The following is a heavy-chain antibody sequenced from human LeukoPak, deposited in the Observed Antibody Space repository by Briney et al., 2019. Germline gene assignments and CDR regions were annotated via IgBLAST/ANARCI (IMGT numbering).Heavy chain of an antibody. V-gene: IGHV4-34*01. J-gene: IGHJ5*02. Sequence: PSETLSLTCAVYGGSFSGYYWTCIRQPPGKGLEWIGEINHSGSTNYNPSLKSRVTISVDTSKNQFSLKLSSVTAADTAVYYCARHRSHYHRSNWFDPWGQGTLVTVSS. CDR1: GGSFSGYY. CDR2: INHSGST. D-gene: IGHD3-16*02. CDR3: ARHRSHYHRSNWFDP.